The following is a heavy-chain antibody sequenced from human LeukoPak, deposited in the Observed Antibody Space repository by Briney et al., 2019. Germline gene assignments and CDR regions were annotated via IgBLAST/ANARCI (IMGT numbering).Heavy chain of an antibody. CDR2: IYYKGDT. CDR3: AREGRQDYVYFDH. CDR1: GVSISNSNYY. D-gene: IGHD4-17*01. J-gene: IGHJ4*02. Sequence: SETLSLTCTVSGVSISNSNYYWGWIRQPPGKGVEWLASIYYKGDTYYSPSLNSRVTISVDTSKSQFSLKLSSVTAADTAMYYCAREGRQDYVYFDHWGQGSLVTVSS. V-gene: IGHV4-39*07.